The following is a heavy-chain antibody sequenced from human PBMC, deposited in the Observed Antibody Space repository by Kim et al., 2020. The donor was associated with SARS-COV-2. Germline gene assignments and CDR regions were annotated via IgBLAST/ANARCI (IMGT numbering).Heavy chain of an antibody. Sequence: SETLSLTCTVSDYSISSNSYYWGWVRQPPGRGLEWIASVSYGGSTYHNPSLKSRVTISIGTSRSQFSLRLSSVTAADTAVYYCVGHAVDGSTEVPYYFDSWGQGTLVTVSS. D-gene: IGHD1-1*01. J-gene: IGHJ4*02. CDR3: VGHAVDGSTEVPYYFDS. CDR1: DYSISSNSYY. V-gene: IGHV4-39*01. CDR2: VSYGGST.